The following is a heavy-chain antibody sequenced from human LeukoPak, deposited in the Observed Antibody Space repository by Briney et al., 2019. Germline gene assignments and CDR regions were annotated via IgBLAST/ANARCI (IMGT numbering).Heavy chain of an antibody. V-gene: IGHV4-59*01. CDR2: IYYSGNT. Sequence: SETLSLTCTVSGGSITSYYYTWIPQPPGKGREWIGYIYYSGNTNYNPSLKSRVTMSLDMSKNQFSLRLTSVTAADTAVYYCAREDSGTSIDYWGQGTLVTVSS. CDR3: AREDSGTSIDY. J-gene: IGHJ4*01. CDR1: GGSITSYY. D-gene: IGHD1-26*01.